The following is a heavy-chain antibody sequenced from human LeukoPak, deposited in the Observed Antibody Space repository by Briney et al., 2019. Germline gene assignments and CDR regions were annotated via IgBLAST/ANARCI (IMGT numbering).Heavy chain of an antibody. CDR3: ASGSSSWYYFDY. Sequence: GSLRLSCAASGFTLSDYYMSWIRQAPGKGLEWGSYISSSGSTIYYADSVKGRFTISRDNAKNSLYLQMNSLRAEDTAVYYCASGSSSWYYFDYWGQGTLVTVSS. CDR1: GFTLSDYY. D-gene: IGHD6-13*01. J-gene: IGHJ4*02. V-gene: IGHV3-11*04. CDR2: ISSSGSTI.